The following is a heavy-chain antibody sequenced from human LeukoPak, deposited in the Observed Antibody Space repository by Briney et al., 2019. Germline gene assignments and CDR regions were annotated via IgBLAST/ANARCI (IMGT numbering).Heavy chain of an antibody. Sequence: GGSLRLSCAASGFTFSSYSMNWVRQAPGKGLEWVSSISSSSSYIYYADSVKGRFTISRDNAKNSLYLQMNGLRAEDTAVYYCARDLSRYCSGGSCFSPFDYWGQGTLVTVSS. V-gene: IGHV3-21*01. CDR1: GFTFSSYS. CDR2: ISSSSSYI. D-gene: IGHD2-15*01. CDR3: ARDLSRYCSGGSCFSPFDY. J-gene: IGHJ4*02.